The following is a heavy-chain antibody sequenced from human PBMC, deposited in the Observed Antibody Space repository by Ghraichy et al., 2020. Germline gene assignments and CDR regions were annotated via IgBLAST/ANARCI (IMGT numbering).Heavy chain of an antibody. Sequence: SETLSLTCAVSGASISTSNWWSWVRQSPEKGLEWIGEISHSGDTQYNPSLMSRVTISMDKSKNQFSLKVTSVTVADTAVYYCARSRITGTKGLDCWGQGTLVTVSS. D-gene: IGHD1-20*01. CDR3: ARSRITGTKGLDC. J-gene: IGHJ4*02. V-gene: IGHV4-4*02. CDR2: ISHSGDT. CDR1: GASISTSNW.